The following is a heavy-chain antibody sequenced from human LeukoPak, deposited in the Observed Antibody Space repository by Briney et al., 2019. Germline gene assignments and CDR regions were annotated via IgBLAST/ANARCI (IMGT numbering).Heavy chain of an antibody. J-gene: IGHJ4*02. D-gene: IGHD3-3*01. CDR1: GGSISSGSYY. Sequence: PSETLSLTCTVSGGSISSGSYYWSWIRQPAGKGLGWIGRIYTSGSTNYNPSLKSRVTISVDTSKNQFSLKLSSVTAADTAVYYCARGRFLEWLWGQGTLVTVSS. V-gene: IGHV4-61*02. CDR3: ARGRFLEWL. CDR2: IYTSGST.